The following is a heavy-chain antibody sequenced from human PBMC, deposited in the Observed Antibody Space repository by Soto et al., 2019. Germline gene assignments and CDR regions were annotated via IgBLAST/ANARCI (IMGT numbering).Heavy chain of an antibody. D-gene: IGHD5-12*01. Sequence: ASVKVSCKAAGYAFPTYGINWVRQAPGQGLEWMGWINTKNGDTNYAQNLQGRLTMTTDTSTSTAYMELRSLRSDDTAVYYCAREDGYNLSDYWGQGTLVTVS. CDR2: INTKNGDT. CDR3: AREDGYNLSDY. J-gene: IGHJ4*02. V-gene: IGHV1-18*01. CDR1: GYAFPTYG.